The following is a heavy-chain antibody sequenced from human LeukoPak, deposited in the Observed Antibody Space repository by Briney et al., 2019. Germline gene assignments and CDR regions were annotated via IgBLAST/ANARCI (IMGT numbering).Heavy chain of an antibody. Sequence: GGSLRLSCAASGFTFSSYSMNWVRQAPGKGLEWVSSISSSSSYRYYADSVKGRFTTSRDNAKNSLYLQMNSLRAEDTAVYHCARDWSDSSGFDYWGQGTLVTVSS. CDR1: GFTFSSYS. CDR3: ARDWSDSSGFDY. CDR2: ISSSSSYR. V-gene: IGHV3-21*01. D-gene: IGHD6-25*01. J-gene: IGHJ4*02.